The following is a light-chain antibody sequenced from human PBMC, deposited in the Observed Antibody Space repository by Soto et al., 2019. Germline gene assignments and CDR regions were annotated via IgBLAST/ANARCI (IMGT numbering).Light chain of an antibody. CDR2: EVS. CDR1: SSDVGGYKF. Sequence: QSALTQPASVSGSPGQSITISCTGTSSDVGGYKFVSWYQQHSGKAPKLMIFEVSNRPSGVSNRFSGSKSDNTASLTISGLQAEDEADYYCISYTSRSTYVFGSGTKLTVL. V-gene: IGLV2-14*01. CDR3: ISYTSRSTYV. J-gene: IGLJ1*01.